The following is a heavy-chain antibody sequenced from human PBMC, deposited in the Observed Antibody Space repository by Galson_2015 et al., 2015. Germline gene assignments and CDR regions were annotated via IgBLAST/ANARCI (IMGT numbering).Heavy chain of an antibody. CDR2: IWYDGSNK. CDR3: ARAWGGYCSSTSCPGQRY. J-gene: IGHJ4*02. D-gene: IGHD2-2*03. V-gene: IGHV3-33*01. CDR1: GFTFSSYG. Sequence: SLRLSCAASGFTFSSYGMHWVRQAPGKGLEWVAVIWYDGSNKYYADSVKGRFTISRDNSKNTLYLQMNSLRAEDTAVYYCARAWGGYCSSTSCPGQRYWGQGTLVTVSS.